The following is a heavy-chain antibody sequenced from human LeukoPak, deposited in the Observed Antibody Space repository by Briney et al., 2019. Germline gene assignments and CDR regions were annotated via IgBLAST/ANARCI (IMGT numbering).Heavy chain of an antibody. J-gene: IGHJ3*02. CDR3: ASRVYGSGSYSQDAFDI. Sequence: GESLKISCKGSGYRFTSYWIGWVRQMPGKGLEWMGIIYPGDSDTRYSPSFQGQVTISADKSISTAYLQWSSLKASDTAMYYCASRVYGSGSYSQDAFDIWGQGTMVTVSS. CDR2: IYPGDSDT. V-gene: IGHV5-51*01. D-gene: IGHD3-10*01. CDR1: GYRFTSYW.